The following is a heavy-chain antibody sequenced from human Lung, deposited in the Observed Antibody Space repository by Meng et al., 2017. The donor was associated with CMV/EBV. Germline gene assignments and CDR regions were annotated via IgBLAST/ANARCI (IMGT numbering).Heavy chain of an antibody. CDR3: ARGQWHSLDY. CDR2: ISYVGSNK. J-gene: IGHJ4*02. CDR1: GFPFSSYA. V-gene: IGHV3-30-3*01. Sequence: QVQLVESGGVVGQLGRSLSLSWSAFGFPFSSYAMPWVRWAPGKGLEWVAVISYVGSNKYYADSVKGRFTISRDNSKNALYLQMNSLRAEDTAVYYCARGQWHSLDYWGQGTLVTVSS. D-gene: IGHD6-19*01.